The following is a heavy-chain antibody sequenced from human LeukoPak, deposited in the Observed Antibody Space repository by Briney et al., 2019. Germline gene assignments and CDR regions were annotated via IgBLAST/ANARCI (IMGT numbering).Heavy chain of an antibody. CDR2: INPNSGGT. J-gene: IGHJ4*02. D-gene: IGHD6-13*01. CDR3: ARDRSAEAAAGFDY. V-gene: IGHV1-2*02. CDR1: GYTFTGYY. Sequence: ASVKVSCKASGYTFTGYYMHWVRQAPGQGLEWMGWINPNSGGTNYAQKFQGRVTMTRDTSIGTAYMELSRLRSDDTAVYYCARDRSAEAAAGFDYWGQGTLVTVSS.